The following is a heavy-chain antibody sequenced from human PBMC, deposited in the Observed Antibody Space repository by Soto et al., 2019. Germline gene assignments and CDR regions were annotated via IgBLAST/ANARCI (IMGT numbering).Heavy chain of an antibody. D-gene: IGHD1-26*01. J-gene: IGHJ3*02. CDR2: FDPEDGET. Sequence: QVQLVQSGAEVKKPGASVKVSCKVSGYTLTELSMHWVRQAPGKGLEWMGGFDPEDGETIYAQKFRGRVTMTEDTSTDTAYMELSSLRSEDTAVYYCATDGSGGYEPADAFDIWGQGTMVTVSS. CDR3: ATDGSGGYEPADAFDI. CDR1: GYTLTELS. V-gene: IGHV1-24*01.